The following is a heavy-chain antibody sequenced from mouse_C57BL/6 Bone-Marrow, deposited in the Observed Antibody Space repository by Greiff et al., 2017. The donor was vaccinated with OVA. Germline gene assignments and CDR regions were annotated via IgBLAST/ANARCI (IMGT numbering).Heavy chain of an antibody. D-gene: IGHD1-1*01. Sequence: QVQLQQPGAELVKPGASVKMSCKASGYTFTSYWITWVKQRPGQGLEWIGDIYPGSGSTNYNEKFKSKATLTVDTSSSTAYMQLSSLTSEDSAVYYCARSGVTTVVANAMDYWGQGTSVTVSS. CDR1: GYTFTSYW. V-gene: IGHV1-55*01. CDR3: ARSGVTTVVANAMDY. CDR2: IYPGSGST. J-gene: IGHJ4*01.